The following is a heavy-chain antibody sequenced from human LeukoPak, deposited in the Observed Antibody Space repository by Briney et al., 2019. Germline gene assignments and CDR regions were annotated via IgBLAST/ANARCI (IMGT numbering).Heavy chain of an antibody. CDR3: ARETTPDFSYYYMDV. CDR2: IKPDGSEK. V-gene: IGHV3-7*01. D-gene: IGHD1/OR15-1a*01. Sequence: GGSLRLSCAASGFTFNNYWMSWVRQAPGKGPEWVANIKPDGSEKYYMDSVKGRFTISRDNAKNSLSLQMNSLRAEDTAVYYCARETTPDFSYYYMDVWGEGTTVTVSS. CDR1: GFTFNNYW. J-gene: IGHJ6*03.